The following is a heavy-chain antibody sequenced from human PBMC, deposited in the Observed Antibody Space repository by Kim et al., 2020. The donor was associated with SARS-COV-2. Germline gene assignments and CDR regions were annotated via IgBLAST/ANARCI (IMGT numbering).Heavy chain of an antibody. V-gene: IGHV3-23*01. Sequence: GGSLRLSCAASGFTFSSYAMSWVRQAPGKGLEWVSAISGSGGSTYYADSVKGRFTISRDNSKNTLYLQMNSLRAEDTAVYYCAKDRITMIVVVATSAEYFQHWGQGTLVTVSP. CDR1: GFTFSSYA. CDR2: ISGSGGST. D-gene: IGHD3-22*01. J-gene: IGHJ1*01. CDR3: AKDRITMIVVVATSAEYFQH.